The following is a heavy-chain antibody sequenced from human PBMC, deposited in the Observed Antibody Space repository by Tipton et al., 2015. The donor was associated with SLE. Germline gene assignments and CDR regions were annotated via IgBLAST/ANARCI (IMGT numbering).Heavy chain of an antibody. Sequence: SGFTFSSYGMHWVRQAPGKGLEWVAVIWYDGSNKYYADSVKGRFTISRDNSKNTLYLQMNSLRAEDTAVYYCARDTFGVLDYWGQGTLVTVSS. V-gene: IGHV3-33*01. CDR3: ARDTFGVLDY. CDR1: GFTFSSYG. J-gene: IGHJ4*02. D-gene: IGHD3-3*01. CDR2: IWYDGSNK.